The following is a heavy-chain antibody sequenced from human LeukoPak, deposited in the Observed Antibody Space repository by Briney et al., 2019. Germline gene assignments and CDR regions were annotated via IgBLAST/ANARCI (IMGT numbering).Heavy chain of an antibody. D-gene: IGHD7-27*01. CDR1: GGSFSGYY. Sequence: SETLSLTCAVYGGSFSGYYWTWLRQPPGRGPEWIGEINHGGNTNYNPSLTSRVTISVDTAKNQFSLTLTSVTAADTAVYYCARRGNWANHYHYYYMDVWGTGTTVTISS. CDR2: INHGGNT. V-gene: IGHV4-34*01. CDR3: ARRGNWANHYHYYYMDV. J-gene: IGHJ6*03.